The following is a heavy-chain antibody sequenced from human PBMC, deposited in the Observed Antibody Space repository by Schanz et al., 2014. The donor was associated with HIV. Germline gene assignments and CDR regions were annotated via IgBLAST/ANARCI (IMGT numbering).Heavy chain of an antibody. CDR3: ARGLPADY. V-gene: IGHV3-21*04. CDR2: INEGGDFR. CDR1: GFTFSNAW. Sequence: EVQLVESGGGLVKPGGSLRLSCAASGFTFSNAWMSWLRQPPGKALEWVSSINEGGDFRYYADSVKGRFTISRDNAKNSLYLQMNSLRAEDTAVYYCARGLPADYWGQGTLVTVSS. J-gene: IGHJ4*02. D-gene: IGHD5-18*01.